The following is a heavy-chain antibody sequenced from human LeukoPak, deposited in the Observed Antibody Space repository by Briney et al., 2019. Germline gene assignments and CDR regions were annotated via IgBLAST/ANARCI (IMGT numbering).Heavy chain of an antibody. CDR2: IYYSGST. D-gene: IGHD3-22*01. CDR1: GGSISSSSYY. CDR3: ARVLVTMIVVVTPGAFDI. V-gene: IGHV4-39*07. J-gene: IGHJ3*02. Sequence: PSETLSLTCTVSGGSISSSSYYWGWIRQPPGKGLEWIGSIYYSGSTYYNPSLKSRVTISVDTSKNQFSLKLSSVTAADTAVYYCARVLVTMIVVVTPGAFDIWGQGTMVTVSS.